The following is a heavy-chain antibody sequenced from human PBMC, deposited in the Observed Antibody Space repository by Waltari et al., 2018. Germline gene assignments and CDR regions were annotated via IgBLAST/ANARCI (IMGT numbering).Heavy chain of an antibody. CDR2: ISWNSGSI. J-gene: IGHJ4*02. D-gene: IGHD1-26*01. CDR3: AKDNNRGGSYYDY. CDR1: GFTFDDYA. V-gene: IGHV3-9*01. Sequence: EVQLVESGGGLVQPGRSLRLSCAASGFTFDDYAMHWVRQAPGKGLEWVSGISWNSGSIGYADSVKGRFTISRDNAKNSLYLQMNSLRAEDTALYYCAKDNNRGGSYYDYWGQGTLVTVSS.